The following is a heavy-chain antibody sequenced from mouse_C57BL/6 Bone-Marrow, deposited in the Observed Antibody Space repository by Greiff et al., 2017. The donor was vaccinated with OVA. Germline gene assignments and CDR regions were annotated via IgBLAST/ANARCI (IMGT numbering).Heavy chain of an antibody. CDR2: IYPRSGNT. CDR1: GYTFTSYG. V-gene: IGHV1-81*01. CDR3: ARSWYGSTWFAY. J-gene: IGHJ3*01. D-gene: IGHD1-1*01. Sequence: QVQLQQSGAELARPGASVKLSCKASGYTFTSYGISWVKQRTGQGLEWIGEIYPRSGNTYYNEKFKGKATLTADKSSSTAYMELRSLTSEDSAVYFCARSWYGSTWFAYWGQGTLVTVSA.